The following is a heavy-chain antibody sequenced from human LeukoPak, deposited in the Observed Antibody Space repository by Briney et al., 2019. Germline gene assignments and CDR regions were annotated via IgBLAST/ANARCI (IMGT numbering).Heavy chain of an antibody. J-gene: IGHJ6*03. V-gene: IGHV1-2*02. Sequence: ASVKVSCKASGYTFTGYYMHWVRKAPGQGLEWMGWINPNSGGTNYAQKFQGRVTMTRDTSISTAYMELSRLRSDDTAVYYCARNYGSGRPHYYYMDVWGKGTTVTVSS. D-gene: IGHD3-10*01. CDR2: INPNSGGT. CDR3: ARNYGSGRPHYYYMDV. CDR1: GYTFTGYY.